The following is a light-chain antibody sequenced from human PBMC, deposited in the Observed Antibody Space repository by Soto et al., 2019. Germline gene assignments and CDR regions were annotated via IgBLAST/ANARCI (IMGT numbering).Light chain of an antibody. J-gene: IGKJ5*01. Sequence: EIVLTQSPATLSVSPGERAALSCLASQSVSSKLAWYQHKPGQAPRLLIYDASTRAAAIPARFSGSGSGTDFTLTISSLQSEDFAVYYCQQYNNWRSITFGQGTRLEIK. CDR1: QSVSSK. CDR2: DAS. CDR3: QQYNNWRSIT. V-gene: IGKV3-15*01.